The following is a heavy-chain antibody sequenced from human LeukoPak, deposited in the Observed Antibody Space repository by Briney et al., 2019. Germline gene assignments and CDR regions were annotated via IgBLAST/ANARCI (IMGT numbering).Heavy chain of an antibody. CDR3: ARGSGSGWSWGTNYFDY. V-gene: IGHV3-21*01. Sequence: AGGSLTLSCAASGFTFSTYSINWVRQAPGKGLEWVSSISSGSTYIYYADSVKGRFTISRDNAKNSLSLQMNSLRADDTAVYYCARGSGSGWSWGTNYFDYWGQGSLVTVSS. D-gene: IGHD6-19*01. CDR1: GFTFSTYS. J-gene: IGHJ4*02. CDR2: ISSGSTYI.